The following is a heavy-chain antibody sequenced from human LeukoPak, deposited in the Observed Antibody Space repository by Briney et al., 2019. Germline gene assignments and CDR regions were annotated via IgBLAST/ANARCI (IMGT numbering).Heavy chain of an antibody. J-gene: IGHJ3*02. Sequence: MSSETLSLTCTVSGGSIGSSSYYWGWIRQPPGKGLEWIGSIYYSGSTYYNPSLKSRVTISVDTSKNQFSLKLSSVTAADTAVYYCARQYNYFDAFDIWAKGQWSPSLQ. CDR2: IYYSGST. V-gene: IGHV4-39*01. D-gene: IGHD1-1*01. CDR3: ARQYNYFDAFDI. CDR1: GGSIGSSSYY.